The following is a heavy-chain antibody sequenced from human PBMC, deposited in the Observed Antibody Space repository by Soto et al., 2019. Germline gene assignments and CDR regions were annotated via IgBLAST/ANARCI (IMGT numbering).Heavy chain of an antibody. V-gene: IGHV3-23*01. D-gene: IGHD4-17*01. J-gene: IGHJ4*02. CDR2: ISGRGTT. CDR1: GFTFGTYA. CDR3: AKFRGQVYGDYYLDQ. Sequence: EVQLLESGGGLVQSGGSLRLSCAASGFTFGTYAMSWVRQAPGKGLEWVSGISGRGTTFYADSVKGRCTISSDNSKNTLQLQMDSRRAEDRACYDCAKFRGQVYGDYYLDQWGQGTLVTVSS.